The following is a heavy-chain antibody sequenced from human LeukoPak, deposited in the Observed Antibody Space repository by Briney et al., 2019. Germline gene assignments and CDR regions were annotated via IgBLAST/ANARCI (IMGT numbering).Heavy chain of an antibody. Sequence: ASVKVSCKASGYTFTSYGISWVRQAPGQGLEWMGWISVYNGNTNYAQKLQGRVTMTTDTSTSTAYMELRSLRAEDTAVYYCAKALGYTYGYVVWGQGTLVTVSS. J-gene: IGHJ4*02. CDR1: GYTFTSYG. CDR3: AKALGYTYGYVV. D-gene: IGHD5-18*01. V-gene: IGHV1-18*01. CDR2: ISVYNGNT.